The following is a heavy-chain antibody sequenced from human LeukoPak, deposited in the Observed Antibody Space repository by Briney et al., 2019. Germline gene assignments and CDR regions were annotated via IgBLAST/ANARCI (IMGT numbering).Heavy chain of an antibody. D-gene: IGHD3-10*01. CDR1: GYTFTGYY. CDR2: INPNSGGT. V-gene: IGHV1-2*02. Sequence: ASVKVSCKASGYTFTGYYMHWVRQAPGQGLEWMGWINPNSGGTNYAQKFQGRVTMTRDTSISTAYMELSRLRSDDTAVYYCARGLLWFGELLYYYYYMDVWGKGTTVTISS. CDR3: ARGLLWFGELLYYYYYMDV. J-gene: IGHJ6*03.